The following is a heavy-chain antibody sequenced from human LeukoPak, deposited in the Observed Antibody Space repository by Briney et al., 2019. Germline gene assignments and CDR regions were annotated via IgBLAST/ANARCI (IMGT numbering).Heavy chain of an antibody. CDR3: ARESNYHDSLGYNWFDP. J-gene: IGHJ5*02. V-gene: IGHV4-59*01. Sequence: SESLSLTRTVSRASINREYWSGLGQTPRKGREWIGYIHYTVSTNYNPSLKSRVTISLDTSKNQFSLKLSSVTAADTAVYYCARESNYHDSLGYNWFDPWGQGTLVTASS. D-gene: IGHD3-22*01. CDR1: RASINREY. CDR2: IHYTVST.